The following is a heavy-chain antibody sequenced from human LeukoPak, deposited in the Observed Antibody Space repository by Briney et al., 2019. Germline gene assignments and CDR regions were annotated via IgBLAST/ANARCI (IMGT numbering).Heavy chain of an antibody. J-gene: IGHJ4*02. Sequence: GGSLRLSCAASGFTFSSYSMNWVRQAPGKGLEWVSSISSSSSYIYYADSVKGRFTISRDNAKNSLYLQMNSLRAEDTAVYYCARVDQDFLTDRDYFDYWGQGTLVTVSS. D-gene: IGHD3-9*01. CDR2: ISSSSSYI. CDR1: GFTFSSYS. V-gene: IGHV3-21*01. CDR3: ARVDQDFLTDRDYFDY.